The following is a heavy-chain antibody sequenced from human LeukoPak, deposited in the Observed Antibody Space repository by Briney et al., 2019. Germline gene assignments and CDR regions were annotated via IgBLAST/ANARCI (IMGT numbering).Heavy chain of an antibody. Sequence: GGSLRLSCAASGFTLSSYWMSWVRQAPGKGLEWVANIKQDGSEKYYVDSVKGRFTISRDNAKNSLYLQMNSLRAEDTAVYYCARIATTVVTPNSAVDIWGQGTMVTVSS. J-gene: IGHJ3*02. D-gene: IGHD4-23*01. CDR2: IKQDGSEK. CDR3: ARIATTVVTPNSAVDI. CDR1: GFTLSSYW. V-gene: IGHV3-7*01.